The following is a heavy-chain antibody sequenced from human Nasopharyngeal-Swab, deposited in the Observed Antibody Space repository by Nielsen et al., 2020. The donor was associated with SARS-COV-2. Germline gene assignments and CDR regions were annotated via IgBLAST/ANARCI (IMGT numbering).Heavy chain of an antibody. J-gene: IGHJ4*01. V-gene: IGHV3-23*01. D-gene: IGHD1-1*01. CDR1: GFTFSTYT. Sequence: GESLKISCSASGFTFSTYTMNWVRQAPGKGLEWVSLITGGADSTYYADSVKGRFTISRDNSRNTVYLHMNSLRADDTAIYYRAKDLVPDGHNDFDYWGQGTLVTVSS. CDR2: ITGGADST. CDR3: AKDLVPDGHNDFDY.